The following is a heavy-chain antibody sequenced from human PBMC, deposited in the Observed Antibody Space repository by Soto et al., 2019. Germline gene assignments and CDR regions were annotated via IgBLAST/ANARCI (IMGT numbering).Heavy chain of an antibody. CDR1: GYTFTSYA. Sequence: ASVKVSCKASGYTFTSYAMHWVRQAPGQGLEWMGIINPSGGSTSYAQKFQGRVTMTRDTSTSTVYMELSSLRSEDTAVYYCARDRLSTIRSYGRIQLCSNYYYGMDVWGQGTTVTVSS. J-gene: IGHJ6*02. V-gene: IGHV1-46*01. CDR3: ARDRLSTIRSYGRIQLCSNYYYGMDV. CDR2: INPSGGST. D-gene: IGHD5-18*01.